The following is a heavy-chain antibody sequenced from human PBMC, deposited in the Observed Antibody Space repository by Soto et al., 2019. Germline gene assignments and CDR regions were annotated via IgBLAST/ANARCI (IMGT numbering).Heavy chain of an antibody. D-gene: IGHD6-13*01. Sequence: PSETLSLTCTVSGGSISSYYWSWIRQPPGKGLEWIGYIYYSGSTNYNPSLKSRVTISVDTSKNQFSLKLSSVTAADTAVYYCAREVAAATFNWFDPWGQGTLVNVSS. CDR2: IYYSGST. J-gene: IGHJ5*02. CDR3: AREVAAATFNWFDP. V-gene: IGHV4-59*01. CDR1: GGSISSYY.